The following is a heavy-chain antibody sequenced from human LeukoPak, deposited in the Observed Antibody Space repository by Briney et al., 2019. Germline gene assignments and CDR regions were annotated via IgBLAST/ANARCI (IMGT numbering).Heavy chain of an antibody. V-gene: IGHV1-18*01. D-gene: IGHD2-2*01. CDR1: GYSFDAYG. J-gene: IGHJ3*01. Sequence: ASVTVSCKASGYSFDAYGISWVRQAPGQGLEWLGWISTYNGDTNYAQNLQGRVSMTTDTSTSTVFMELRGLRSDDTAVYYCARGCVHCSYTSRGGDSFNVWGQGTKVTVSS. CDR3: ARGCVHCSYTSRGGDSFNV. CDR2: ISTYNGDT.